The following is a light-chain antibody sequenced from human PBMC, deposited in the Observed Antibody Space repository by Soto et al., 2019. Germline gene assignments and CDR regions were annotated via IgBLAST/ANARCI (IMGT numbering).Light chain of an antibody. CDR1: SSDVGGYNS. CDR2: DVS. CDR3: NSYTTTSTPV. Sequence: QSVLTQPASVSGSPGQSITISCTGTSSDVGGYNSVSWYQQHPGEAPKLMIYDVSNRPSGVSNRFSGSKSVNTASLTISGLQAEDEADYYCNSYTTTSTPVFGGGTKLTVL. V-gene: IGLV2-14*03. J-gene: IGLJ2*01.